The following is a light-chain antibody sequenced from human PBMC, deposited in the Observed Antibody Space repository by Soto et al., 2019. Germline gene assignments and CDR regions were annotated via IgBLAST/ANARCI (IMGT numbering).Light chain of an antibody. CDR2: GAS. CDR3: QQYGSSPLT. J-gene: IGKJ4*01. Sequence: EIVLTQSPGTLSLSPGERATLSCRASQSVSNNYLAWYQQKPGQAPRLLIYGASRRATGIPDRFSGSGSGTDFTLTISRLEPEDCAVYSCQQYGSSPLTFGGGTKVEIK. CDR1: QSVSNNY. V-gene: IGKV3-20*01.